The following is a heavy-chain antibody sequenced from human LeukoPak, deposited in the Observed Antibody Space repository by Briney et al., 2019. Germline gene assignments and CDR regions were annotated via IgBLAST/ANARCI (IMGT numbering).Heavy chain of an antibody. Sequence: ASVKVSCKTSKNMFTGYFMHWVRQAPGQGLEWMGWINPNSGGTNYAQKFQGRVTMTRDTSISTAYMELSRLRSDDTAVYYCVSGVSYYDSSGYLDAFDIWGQGTMVTVSS. J-gene: IGHJ3*02. CDR1: KNMFTGYF. D-gene: IGHD3-22*01. CDR3: VSGVSYYDSSGYLDAFDI. CDR2: INPNSGGT. V-gene: IGHV1-2*02.